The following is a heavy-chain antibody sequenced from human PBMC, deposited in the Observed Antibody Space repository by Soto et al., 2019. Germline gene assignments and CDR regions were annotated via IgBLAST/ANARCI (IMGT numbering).Heavy chain of an antibody. CDR3: AKDLSDKSDGY. CDR2: IKQDGSEK. Sequence: GGSLRLSCATSGFTFSNYWMTWVRQAPGKGLEWVANIKQDGSEKYYVDSVKGRFAISRDNSKNTLYLQVNSLRAEDTAVYYCAKDLSDKSDGYWGQGTLVTVSS. CDR1: GFTFSNYW. D-gene: IGHD2-21*01. V-gene: IGHV3-7*01. J-gene: IGHJ4*02.